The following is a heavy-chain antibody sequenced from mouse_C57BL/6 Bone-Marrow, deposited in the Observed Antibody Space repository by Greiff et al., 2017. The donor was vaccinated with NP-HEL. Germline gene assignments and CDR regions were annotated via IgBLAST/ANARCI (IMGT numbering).Heavy chain of an antibody. CDR1: GYTFTSYW. J-gene: IGHJ3*01. V-gene: IGHV1-53*01. CDR2: INPSDGGT. D-gene: IGHD1-1*01. Sequence: QVQLQQPGTELVKPGASVKLSCKASGYTFTSYWMHWVKQRPGQGLEWIGNINPSDGGTNYNEKFKTKATLTVDKSSSTAYMQLSSLTSEDSAVYYGAEAGYYYGSSYVAYWGQGTLVTVSA. CDR3: AEAGYYYGSSYVAY.